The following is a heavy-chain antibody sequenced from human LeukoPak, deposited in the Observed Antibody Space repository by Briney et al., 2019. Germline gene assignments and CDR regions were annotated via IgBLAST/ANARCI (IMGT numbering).Heavy chain of an antibody. CDR3: ARVVNSYGPVDY. CDR2: ISDTGT. V-gene: IGHV3-23*01. J-gene: IGHJ4*02. D-gene: IGHD5-18*01. CDR1: GFTFSSYA. Sequence: GGSLRLSCAASGFTFSSYAMNWVRQAPGKGLEWVSVISDTGTYYADSVKGRFTISRANSKNTLYLQMNSLRAEDTAVYYCARVVNSYGPVDYWGQGTLVTVSS.